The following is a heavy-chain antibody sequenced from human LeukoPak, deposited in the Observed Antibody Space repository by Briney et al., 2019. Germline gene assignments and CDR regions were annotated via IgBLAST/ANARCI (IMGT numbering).Heavy chain of an antibody. Sequence: SETLSLTCTVSGGSISSYYWSWIRQPAGKGLEWIGRIYTTGSTHFNPSLKSRVTISVDTSKNQFSLKLSSMTAADTAVYYCARDRDYGSGSYDYWGQGSLVAVSS. V-gene: IGHV4-4*07. D-gene: IGHD3-10*01. J-gene: IGHJ4*02. CDR2: IYTTGST. CDR3: ARDRDYGSGSYDY. CDR1: GGSISSYY.